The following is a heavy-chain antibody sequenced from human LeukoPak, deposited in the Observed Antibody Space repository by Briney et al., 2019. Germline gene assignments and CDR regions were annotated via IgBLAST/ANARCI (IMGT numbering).Heavy chain of an antibody. CDR3: ARGQSPSYYDMDV. D-gene: IGHD6-19*01. CDR1: GFTFSSYG. V-gene: IGHV3-33*01. Sequence: GGSLRLSCAASGFTFSSYGMHWVRQAPGKGLEWGADIWSDGSSKHYGDSVKGWFTISRDNSKNTLYLQMNSLRAEDTAVYHCARGQSPSYYDMDVWGQGTTVTVSS. CDR2: IWSDGSSK. J-gene: IGHJ6*02.